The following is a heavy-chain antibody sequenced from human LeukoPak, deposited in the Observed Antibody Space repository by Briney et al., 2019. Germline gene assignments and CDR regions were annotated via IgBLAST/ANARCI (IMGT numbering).Heavy chain of an antibody. V-gene: IGHV3-33*01. CDR3: ARYGGFLDY. CDR1: GFTFSSYG. J-gene: IGHJ4*02. CDR2: IWYDGSNK. D-gene: IGHD3-16*01. Sequence: GGSLRLSCTASGFTFSSYGMHWVRQAPGKGLEWVTVIWYDGSNKYYADSVKGRFTISRDNSKNTLYLQMNSLRAEDTAVYNCARYGGFLDYWGQGTLVTVSS.